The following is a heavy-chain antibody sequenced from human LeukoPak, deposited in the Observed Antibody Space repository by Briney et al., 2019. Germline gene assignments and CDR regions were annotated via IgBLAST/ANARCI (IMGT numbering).Heavy chain of an antibody. V-gene: IGHV1-46*01. CDR1: GYTFTSYY. J-gene: IGHJ4*02. CDR3: ARDFCGGDCFSPDY. Sequence: ASVKVSCKASGYTFTSYYMHWVQQAPGKGPEWMGIINPSGGSTSYAQKFQGRVTMTRDTSTNTVYMELSSLRSEDTAVYYGARDFCGGDCFSPDYWGQGTLVTVSS. CDR2: INPSGGST. D-gene: IGHD2-21*02.